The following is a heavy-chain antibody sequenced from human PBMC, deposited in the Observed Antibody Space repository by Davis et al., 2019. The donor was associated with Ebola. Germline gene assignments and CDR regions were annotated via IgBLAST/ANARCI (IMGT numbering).Heavy chain of an antibody. J-gene: IGHJ6*02. V-gene: IGHV4-59*08. CDR3: ARNIAVAGTSGYYYYGMDV. Sequence: MPSETLSLTCSVSGGSISNYYWSWIRQPPGKGLEWIGYIYYSGSTNYNPSLKSRVTISVDTSKNQFFLKLSSVTAADTAVYYCARNIAVAGTSGYYYYGMDVWGQGTTVTVSS. CDR2: IYYSGST. CDR1: GGSISNYY. D-gene: IGHD6-19*01.